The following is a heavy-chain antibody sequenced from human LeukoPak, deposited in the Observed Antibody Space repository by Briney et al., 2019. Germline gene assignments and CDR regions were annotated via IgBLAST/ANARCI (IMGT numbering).Heavy chain of an antibody. J-gene: IGHJ3*02. D-gene: IGHD3-9*01. CDR2: IYYNGST. CDR3: ARVHDYDILTGYAFDI. CDR1: GGSISGHY. Sequence: SETLSLTCTVSGGSISGHYWSWIRQPPKKGLEWIGFIYYNGSTNYNPSLKSRVTISVDASKNQFSLKLNSVTAADTAVYYCARVHDYDILTGYAFDIWGQGTMVTVSS. V-gene: IGHV4-59*11.